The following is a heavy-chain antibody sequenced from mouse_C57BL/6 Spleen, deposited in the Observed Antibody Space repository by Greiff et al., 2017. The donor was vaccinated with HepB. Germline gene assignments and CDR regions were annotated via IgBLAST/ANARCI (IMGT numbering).Heavy chain of an antibody. D-gene: IGHD1-1*01. Sequence: EVQGVESGGGLVQPGGSLKLSCAASGFTFSDYGMAWVRQAPRKGPEWVAFISNLAYSIYYADTVTGRFTISRENAKNTLYLEMSSLRSEDTAMYYCARHGDYGSSSWFAYWGQGTLVTVSA. CDR1: GFTFSDYG. CDR2: ISNLAYSI. V-gene: IGHV5-15*01. CDR3: ARHGDYGSSSWFAY. J-gene: IGHJ3*01.